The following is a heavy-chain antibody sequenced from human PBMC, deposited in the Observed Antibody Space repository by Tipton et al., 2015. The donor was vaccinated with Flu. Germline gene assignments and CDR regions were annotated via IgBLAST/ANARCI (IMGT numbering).Heavy chain of an antibody. CDR3: ARLDGSGSYYSWGIWAFDY. CDR1: GGSISSSSYY. CDR2: IYYSGST. V-gene: IGHV4-61*05. Sequence: TLSLTCTVSGGSISSSSYYWGWIRQPPGKGLEWIGYIYYSGSTNYNPSLKSRVTISVDTSKNQFSLKLSSVTAADTAVYYCARLDGSGSYYSWGIWAFDYWGQGTLVTVSS. J-gene: IGHJ4*02. D-gene: IGHD3-10*01.